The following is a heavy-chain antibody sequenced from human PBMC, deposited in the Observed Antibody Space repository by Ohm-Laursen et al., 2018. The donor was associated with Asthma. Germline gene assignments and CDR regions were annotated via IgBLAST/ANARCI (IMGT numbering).Heavy chain of an antibody. CDR3: ARFSDGYDFWSGYYLAYYYYGMDV. CDR2: INTNTGNP. J-gene: IGHJ6*02. Sequence: ASVKVSCKASGYTFTSYAMNWVRQAPGQGLEWMGWINTNTGNPTYAQGFTGRFVFSLDTSVSTAYLQISSLKAEDTAVYYCARFSDGYDFWSGYYLAYYYYGMDVWGQGTTVTVSS. D-gene: IGHD3-3*01. CDR1: GYTFTSYA. V-gene: IGHV7-4-1*02.